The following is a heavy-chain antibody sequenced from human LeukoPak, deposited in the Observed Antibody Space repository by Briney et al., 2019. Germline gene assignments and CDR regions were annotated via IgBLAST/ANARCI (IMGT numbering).Heavy chain of an antibody. CDR3: ARRYCSGGSCYYFDY. CDR2: IYTSGST. V-gene: IGHV4-4*07. D-gene: IGHD2-15*01. J-gene: IGHJ4*02. CDR1: GGPISSYY. Sequence: SETLSLTCTVSGGPISSYYWSWIRQPAGKGLEWIGRIYTSGSTNYNASLKSRVSMSVDTSKNQFSLKLSSVTAADTAVYYCARRYCSGGSCYYFDYWGQGTLVTVSS.